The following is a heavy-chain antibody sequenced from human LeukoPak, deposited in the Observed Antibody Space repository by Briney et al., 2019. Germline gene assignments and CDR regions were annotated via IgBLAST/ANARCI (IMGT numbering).Heavy chain of an antibody. J-gene: IGHJ4*02. V-gene: IGHV3-33*01. CDR1: GFTFSNYD. CDR2: IWYDGSNK. D-gene: IGHD2-8*01. CDR3: ARDPGGVVYFDY. Sequence: GGSLRLSCAVSGFTFSNYDMHWVRQAPGKGLEWVAVIWYDGSNKYYADSVKGRFTISTDNSKNTLYLQMNTLRAEDTAVYYCARDPGGVVYFDYWGQGTLVTVSS.